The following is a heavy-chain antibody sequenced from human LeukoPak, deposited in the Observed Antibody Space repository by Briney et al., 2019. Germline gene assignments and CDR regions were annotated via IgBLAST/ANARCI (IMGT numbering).Heavy chain of an antibody. D-gene: IGHD2/OR15-2a*01. J-gene: IGHJ4*02. CDR2: ISPHTYAT. V-gene: IGHV1-18*01. CDR1: GYTFNNFV. Sequence: ASVTVSCKASGYTFNNFVISWVRQAPGRGLEWVGWISPHTYATRYAEKVQGRVSMTTDTSTTTVYMELRSLTSDDTAVYFCARGQSIYYWGQGTPVTVSS. CDR3: ARGQSIYY.